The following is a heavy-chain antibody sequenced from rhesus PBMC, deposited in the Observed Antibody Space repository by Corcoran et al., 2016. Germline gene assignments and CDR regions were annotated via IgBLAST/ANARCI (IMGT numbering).Heavy chain of an antibody. CDR3: TKDQYSFDY. J-gene: IGHJ4*01. CDR1: GFTFSDYY. Sequence: EVQLVESGGGLVQPGGSLRLSCAASGFTFSDYYMYWVRQAPGKGLEWVGFIRSKDYGGTEEYAASVKGRFTISRDDSKSIAYLQMSSLKTEDTAVYYCTKDQYSFDYWGQGVLVTVSS. D-gene: IGHD2-15*01. V-gene: IGHV3-184*01. CDR2: IRSKDYGGTE.